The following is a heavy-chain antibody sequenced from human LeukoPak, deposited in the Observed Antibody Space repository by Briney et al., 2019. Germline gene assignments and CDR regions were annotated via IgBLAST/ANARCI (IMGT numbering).Heavy chain of an antibody. V-gene: IGHV4-34*01. Sequence: SETLSLTCAVYGDSLDNLYWNWVRQSPGKGLEWIGEVKVGGDTKYNPSLKSRVTMAADTSRNQFSLRLTFVTAADTAIYYCARSFGWYALDVWGQGALVTVSS. CDR2: VKVGGDT. D-gene: IGHD6-19*01. CDR3: ARSFGWYALDV. CDR1: GDSLDNLY. J-gene: IGHJ4*02.